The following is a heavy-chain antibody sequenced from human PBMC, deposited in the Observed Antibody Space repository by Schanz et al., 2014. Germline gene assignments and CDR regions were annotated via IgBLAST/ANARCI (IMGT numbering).Heavy chain of an antibody. J-gene: IGHJ4*02. D-gene: IGHD4-17*01. CDR1: GYTFTSYS. CDR3: ARGYGDSPTDF. CDR2: IIPILGIA. V-gene: IGHV1-69*09. Sequence: QVQLVQSGAEAKKPGASAKVSCKASGYTFTSYSMHWARQAPGQGLEWMGRIIPILGIATYAQKFQGRLTITADKSTSTAYMELSSLRSEDTAVYYCARGYGDSPTDFWGQGTLVTVSS.